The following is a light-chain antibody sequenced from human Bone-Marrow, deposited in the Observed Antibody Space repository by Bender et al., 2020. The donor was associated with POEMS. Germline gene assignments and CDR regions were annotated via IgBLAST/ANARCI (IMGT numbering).Light chain of an antibody. CDR2: QDT. Sequence: SYELTQAPSVSVSPGQTASITCSGDKLGEKYVCWYQQKSGQSPVLVIFQDTKRPSGIPERFSGSNSGNTATLTISGTQATDEADYYCTSYADSASANWLFGGGTKLTVL. V-gene: IGLV3-1*01. CDR1: KLGEKY. CDR3: TSYADSASANWL. J-gene: IGLJ3*02.